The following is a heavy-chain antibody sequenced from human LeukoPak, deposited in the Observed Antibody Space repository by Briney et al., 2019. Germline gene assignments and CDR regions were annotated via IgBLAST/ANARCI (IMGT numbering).Heavy chain of an antibody. CDR3: AGPWAEAAGGRHDAFDI. J-gene: IGHJ3*02. D-gene: IGHD6-13*01. V-gene: IGHV4-59*12. CDR2: IYYSGST. CDR1: GGSISSYY. Sequence: SETLSLTCTVSGGSISSYYWSWIRQPPGKGLEWIGYIYYSGSTNYNPSLKSRVTISVDTSKNQFSLKLSSVTAEDTAVYYCAGPWAEAAGGRHDAFDIWGQGTMVTVSS.